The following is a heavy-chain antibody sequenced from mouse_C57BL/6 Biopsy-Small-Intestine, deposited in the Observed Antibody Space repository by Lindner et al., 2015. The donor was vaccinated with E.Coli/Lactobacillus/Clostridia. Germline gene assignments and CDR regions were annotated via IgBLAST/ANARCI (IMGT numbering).Heavy chain of an antibody. J-gene: IGHJ3*01. CDR1: GYTFSNNA. V-gene: IGHV9-3*02. CDR2: INTNTGNP. Sequence: VKVSCKASGYTFSNNAMNWVRQAPGQGLEWMGWINTNTGNPTYAQGFTGRFVFSLDSSVSTAYLLISSLKAEDTAVYYCARGVDFSSSSDHAFDIWGQGTLVTVSS. CDR3: ARGVDFSSSSDHAFDI. D-gene: IGHD6-2*01.